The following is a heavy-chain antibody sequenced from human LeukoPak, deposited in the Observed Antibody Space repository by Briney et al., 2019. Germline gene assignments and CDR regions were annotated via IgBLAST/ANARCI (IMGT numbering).Heavy chain of an antibody. Sequence: GASVKVPCKASGYTFTGYYMHWVRQAPGQGLEWMGWINPNSGGTNYAQKFQGRVTMTRDTSISTAYMELSRLRSDDTAVYYCARGGIAAAGNWFDPWGQGTLVTVSS. D-gene: IGHD6-13*01. CDR2: INPNSGGT. CDR3: ARGGIAAAGNWFDP. J-gene: IGHJ5*02. V-gene: IGHV1-2*02. CDR1: GYTFTGYY.